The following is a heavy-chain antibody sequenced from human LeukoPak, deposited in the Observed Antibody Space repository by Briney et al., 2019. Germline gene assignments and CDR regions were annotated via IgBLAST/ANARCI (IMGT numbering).Heavy chain of an antibody. D-gene: IGHD3-10*01. Sequence: PGGSLRLSCAASGFTFSSYWMSWVRQAPGKGLERVATIKPDGSEKYNVDSVKGRFTISRDSTKNSLYLQMNSLRVEDTAVYYCARGYEGSFDYWGQGTLVTVSS. J-gene: IGHJ4*02. CDR2: IKPDGSEK. V-gene: IGHV3-7*01. CDR1: GFTFSSYW. CDR3: ARGYEGSFDY.